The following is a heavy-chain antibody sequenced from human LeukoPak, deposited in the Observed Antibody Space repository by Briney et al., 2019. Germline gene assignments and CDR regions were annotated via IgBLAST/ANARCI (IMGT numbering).Heavy chain of an antibody. CDR3: ARDPSSRGNFDY. J-gene: IGHJ4*02. D-gene: IGHD5-24*01. CDR2: INPNSGDT. Sequence: ASVKVSCKASGYTFSGYYMHWVRQAPGQGLEWMGWINPNSGDTNYAQKFQGRVTMTRDMSINTAYVELGRLSSDDTAVYYCARDPSSRGNFDYWGQGTLVTVSS. CDR1: GYTFSGYY. V-gene: IGHV1-2*02.